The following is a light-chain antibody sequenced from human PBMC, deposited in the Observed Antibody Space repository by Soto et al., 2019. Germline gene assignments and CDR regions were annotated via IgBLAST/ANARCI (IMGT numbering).Light chain of an antibody. Sequence: QSALTQPPSASGSPGQSVTISCTGTNSDVGGYDFVSWYQQHPGKAPKLMIYEVNKRPSGVPDRFSGSKSGNTASLTVSGLQAEVEASYYCSSFAGSNNVLFGGGTQLTVL. J-gene: IGLJ3*02. CDR1: NSDVGGYDF. V-gene: IGLV2-8*01. CDR3: SSFAGSNNVL. CDR2: EVN.